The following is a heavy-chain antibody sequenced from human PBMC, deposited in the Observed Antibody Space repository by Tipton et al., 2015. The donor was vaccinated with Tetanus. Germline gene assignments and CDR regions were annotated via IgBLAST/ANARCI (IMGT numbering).Heavy chain of an antibody. CDR2: IGFRSNT. D-gene: IGHD6-6*01. V-gene: IGHV3-13*01. CDR3: ARDVFPYSSSD. J-gene: IGHJ4*02. Sequence: GSLRLSCAASGFDFRNYDMHWVRQAPGKGLEWVSLIGFRSNTHYADSVKGRFTISRDNSRNSLYLQMSSLRDDDTAMYYCARDVFPYSSSDWGQGTLVTVSS. CDR1: GFDFRNYD.